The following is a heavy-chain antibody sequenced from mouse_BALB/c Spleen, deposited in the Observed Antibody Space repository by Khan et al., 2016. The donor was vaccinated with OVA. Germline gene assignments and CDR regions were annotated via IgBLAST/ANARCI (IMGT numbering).Heavy chain of an antibody. J-gene: IGHJ2*01. CDR2: INPHIGET. V-gene: IGHV1-20*02. D-gene: IGHD1-1*01. Sequence: MQLEESGPELVKPGASVKISCKASGYSFTGYFMNWVMQSHGKSLEWIGRINPHIGETFYNQKFKDKATLTVDESSTTPLMELRSLSSEDSAVYYCARKNGSDFDYWGQGTTLTVSS. CDR1: GYSFTGYF. CDR3: ARKNGSDFDY.